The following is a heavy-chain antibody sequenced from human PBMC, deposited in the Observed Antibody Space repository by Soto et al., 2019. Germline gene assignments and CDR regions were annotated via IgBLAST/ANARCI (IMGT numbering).Heavy chain of an antibody. CDR1: GGSIGGVGYS. V-gene: IGHV4-30-2*01. Sequence: QLQLQESGSGLVKTSQTLSLTCAVSGGSIGGVGYSWSWIRQPPGGGLEWIGYMYHSGTFLKSPSRRTRLTMSLDMSKNQFSLTLNSMTAADTAVYYCARAQFYSGSGNYNNLMFDAWGQGIQVTVSS. CDR3: ARAQFYSGSGNYNNLMFDA. CDR2: MYHSGTF. D-gene: IGHD3-10*01. J-gene: IGHJ5*02.